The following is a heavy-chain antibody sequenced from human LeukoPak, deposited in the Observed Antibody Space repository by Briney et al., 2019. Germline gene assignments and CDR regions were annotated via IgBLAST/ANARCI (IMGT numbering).Heavy chain of an antibody. CDR3: AREHWNDGPAHFDY. D-gene: IGHD1-1*01. CDR2: IYTSGST. J-gene: IGHJ4*02. V-gene: IGHV4-4*07. Sequence: PSETLSLTCTVSGGSISSYYWSWIRQPAGKGLEWIGRIYTSGSTYYNPSLKSRVTISVDTSKNQFSLKLSSVTAADTAVYYCAREHWNDGPAHFDYWGQGTLVTVSS. CDR1: GGSISSYY.